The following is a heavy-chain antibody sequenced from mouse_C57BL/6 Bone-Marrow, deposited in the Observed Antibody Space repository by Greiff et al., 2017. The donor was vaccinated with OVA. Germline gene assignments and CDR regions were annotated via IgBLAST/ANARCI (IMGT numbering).Heavy chain of an antibody. Sequence: SGPELVKPGASVKISCKASGYSFTGYYMNWVKQSPEKSLEWIGEINPSTGGTTYNQKFKAKATLTVDKSSSTAYMQLKSLTSEDSAVYYCARDWDPFDYWGQGTTLTVSS. D-gene: IGHD4-1*01. CDR2: INPSTGGT. CDR3: ARDWDPFDY. J-gene: IGHJ2*01. V-gene: IGHV1-42*01. CDR1: GYSFTGYY.